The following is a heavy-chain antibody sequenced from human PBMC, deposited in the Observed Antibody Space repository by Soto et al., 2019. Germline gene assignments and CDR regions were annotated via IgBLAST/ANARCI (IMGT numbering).Heavy chain of an antibody. CDR2: IIPIFGTA. J-gene: IGHJ5*02. D-gene: IGHD3-3*01. Sequence: ASVKVSCKASGGTFSSYAISWVRQAPGQGLEWMGGIIPIFGTANYAQKFQGRVTITADKSTSTAYMELSSLRSEDTAVYYCARGADTYYDFWSGYSPSINWFDPWGQGTLVTVSS. V-gene: IGHV1-69*06. CDR1: GGTFSSYA. CDR3: ARGADTYYDFWSGYSPSINWFDP.